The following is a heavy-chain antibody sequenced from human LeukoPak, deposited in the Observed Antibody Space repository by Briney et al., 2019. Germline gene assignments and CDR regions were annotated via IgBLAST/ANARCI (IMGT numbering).Heavy chain of an antibody. Sequence: GGSLRLSCAASGFTFSSYGMHWVRQAPGKGLEWVAFIRYDGSNKYYADSVKGRFTISRDNSKNTLYLQMNSLRAEDTAVYYCARGPPPSLYCSGGSCYTFDYWGQGTLVTVSS. D-gene: IGHD2-15*01. CDR1: GFTFSSYG. J-gene: IGHJ4*02. CDR3: ARGPPPSLYCSGGSCYTFDY. CDR2: IRYDGSNK. V-gene: IGHV3-30*02.